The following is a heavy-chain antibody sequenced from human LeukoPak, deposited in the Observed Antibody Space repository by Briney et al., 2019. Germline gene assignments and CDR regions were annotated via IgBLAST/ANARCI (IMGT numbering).Heavy chain of an antibody. CDR3: AKRPPSSDAEYFQH. J-gene: IGHJ1*01. CDR1: GFTFSSYE. CDR2: ISSSGSTI. V-gene: IGHV3-48*03. Sequence: GGSLRLSCAASGFTFSSYEMNWVRQAPGKGLEWVSYISSSGSTIYYADSVKGRFTISRDNAKNSLYLQMNSLRAEDTAVYYCAKRPPSSDAEYFQHWGQGTLVTVSS. D-gene: IGHD6-6*01.